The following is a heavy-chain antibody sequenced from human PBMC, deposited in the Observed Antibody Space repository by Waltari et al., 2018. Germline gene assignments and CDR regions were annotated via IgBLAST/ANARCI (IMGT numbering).Heavy chain of an antibody. CDR2: IRSSSSGGTR. Sequence: EVQLVQSGGGLVQXGRSLRLSCTXSGFNXGDYNXNWVRQAPGKGLEWVSFIRSSSSGGTRXYAASVRGXFTIXRGXSEXXXYXQMNSLKSXXTAVXYCSRDHPTVXGQEFDLXGQGTLVTVXS. CDR1: GFNXGDYN. CDR3: SRDHPTVXGQEFDL. V-gene: IGHV3-49*04. J-gene: IGHJ5*02. D-gene: IGHD6-19*01.